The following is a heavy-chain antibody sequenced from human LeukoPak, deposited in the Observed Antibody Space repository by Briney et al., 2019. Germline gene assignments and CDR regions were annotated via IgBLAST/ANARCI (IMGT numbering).Heavy chain of an antibody. Sequence: GGSLRLSCAASGFTFSSYGMHWVRQAPGKGLERVAVISYDGSNKYYADSVKGRFTISRDNSKNTLYLQMNSLRAEDTAVYYCARDSLYYDFWSGYPAGMAVWGKGTTVTVSS. CDR3: ARDSLYYDFWSGYPAGMAV. J-gene: IGHJ6*03. CDR1: GFTFSSYG. CDR2: ISYDGSNK. D-gene: IGHD3-3*01. V-gene: IGHV3-30*03.